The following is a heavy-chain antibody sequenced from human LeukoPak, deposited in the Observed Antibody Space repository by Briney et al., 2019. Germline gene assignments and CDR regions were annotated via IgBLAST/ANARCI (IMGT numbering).Heavy chain of an antibody. CDR2: IRSGGDT. D-gene: IGHD2-2*01. CDR3: ARGGPDIVVVPAALDY. CDR1: GFSVSKTY. V-gene: IGHV3-53*01. J-gene: IGHJ4*02. Sequence: PGGSLRLSCAASGFSVSKTYMNWVRQAPGKGPEWVSVIRSGGDTQYADSVKGRFTVSRDDSKNTLYLQMNSLRAEDTAVYYCARGGPDIVVVPAALDYWGQGTLVTVSS.